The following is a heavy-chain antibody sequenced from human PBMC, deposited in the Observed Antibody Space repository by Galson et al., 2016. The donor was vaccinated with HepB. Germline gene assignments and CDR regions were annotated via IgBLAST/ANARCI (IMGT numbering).Heavy chain of an antibody. V-gene: IGHV1-46*01. CDR1: GYTFTSYY. D-gene: IGHD2/OR15-2a*01. Sequence: SVKVSCKASGYTFTSYYMHWVRQAPGQGLEWMGIINPSGGSTSYAQKFQGRVTMTRDTSTSTAYMELRSLRSDDTAVYYCARDYLRRTTYRGGMDVWGKGTTVTVSS. CDR3: ARDYLRRTTYRGGMDV. CDR2: INPSGGST. J-gene: IGHJ6*04.